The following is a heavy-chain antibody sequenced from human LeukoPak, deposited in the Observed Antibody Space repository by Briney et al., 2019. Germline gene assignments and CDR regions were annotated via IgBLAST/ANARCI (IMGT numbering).Heavy chain of an antibody. CDR3: ARGSLLGYDSSGHNAFDI. CDR1: GGSISSSSYY. J-gene: IGHJ3*02. CDR2: IYYSGST. D-gene: IGHD3-22*01. V-gene: IGHV4-39*07. Sequence: SETLSLTCTVSGGSISSSSYYWGWIRQPPGKGLEWIGSIYYSGSTYYNPSLKSRVTISVDTSKNQFSLKLSSVTAADTAVYYCARGSLLGYDSSGHNAFDIWGQGTMVTVSS.